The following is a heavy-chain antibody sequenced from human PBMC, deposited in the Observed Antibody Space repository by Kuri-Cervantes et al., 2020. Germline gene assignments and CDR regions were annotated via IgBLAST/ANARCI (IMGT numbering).Heavy chain of an antibody. CDR1: GYTFTSYG. Sequence: ASVKVSCKASGYTFTSYGISWVRQAPGQGLEWMGWISAYNGDTNYAQKLQGRVTMTTDTSTSTAYMELRSLRSDDAAVYYCARDESYSSGWYGNFDSWGQGTLVTVSS. CDR2: ISAYNGDT. CDR3: ARDESYSSGWYGNFDS. J-gene: IGHJ4*02. V-gene: IGHV1-18*01. D-gene: IGHD6-19*01.